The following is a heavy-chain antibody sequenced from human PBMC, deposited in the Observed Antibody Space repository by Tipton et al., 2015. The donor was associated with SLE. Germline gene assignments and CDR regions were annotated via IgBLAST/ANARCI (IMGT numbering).Heavy chain of an antibody. Sequence: SLRLSCVASGFTFSSYDMGWVRQAPGKGLEWVSSISGSGGSTYHADPVKGRFTISRDNAKNTVYLQMNSLRAEDTAVYYCAKEWANWNWGQGTLVTVSS. CDR2: ISGSGGST. V-gene: IGHV3-23*01. D-gene: IGHD1-20*01. J-gene: IGHJ4*02. CDR1: GFTFSSYD. CDR3: AKEWANWN.